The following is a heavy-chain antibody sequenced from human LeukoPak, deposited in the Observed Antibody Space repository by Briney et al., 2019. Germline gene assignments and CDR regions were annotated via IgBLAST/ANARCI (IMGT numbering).Heavy chain of an antibody. V-gene: IGHV4-34*01. J-gene: IGHJ4*02. CDR3: ARGYSGSYFPFGY. CDR2: INHSGST. Sequence: SETLSLTCAVYGGSFSGYYWSWIRQPPGKGLEWIGEINHSGSTNYNPSLKSRVTISVGTSKNQFSLKLSSVTAADTAVYYCARGYSGSYFPFGYWGQGTLVTVSS. D-gene: IGHD1-26*01. CDR1: GGSFSGYY.